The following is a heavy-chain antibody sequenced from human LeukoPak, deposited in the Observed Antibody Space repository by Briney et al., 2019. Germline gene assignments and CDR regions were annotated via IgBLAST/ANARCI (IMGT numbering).Heavy chain of an antibody. V-gene: IGHV4-34*01. J-gene: IGHJ3*02. Sequence: SETLSLTCAVYGGSFSGYYWSWIRQPRGKGLEWIGEINHSGCTNYNPSLKSRVTISVDTSKNQFSLKLSSVTAADTAVYYCARSITMIVVVIRPVDAFDIWGQGTMVTVSS. CDR3: ARSITMIVVVIRPVDAFDI. CDR2: INHSGCT. CDR1: GGSFSGYY. D-gene: IGHD3-22*01.